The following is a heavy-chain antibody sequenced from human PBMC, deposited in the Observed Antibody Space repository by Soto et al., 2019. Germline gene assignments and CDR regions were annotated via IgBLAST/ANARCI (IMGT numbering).Heavy chain of an antibody. Sequence: ASVKVSCKASGYTFTSYAMHWVRQAPGQRLEWMGWINAGNGNTKYSQKFQGRVTITRDTSASTAYVELSSLRSEDTAVYYCARGAGMAVAGGNWFDPWGQGTLVTVSS. CDR3: ARGAGMAVAGGNWFDP. CDR1: GYTFTSYA. J-gene: IGHJ5*02. D-gene: IGHD6-19*01. CDR2: INAGNGNT. V-gene: IGHV1-3*01.